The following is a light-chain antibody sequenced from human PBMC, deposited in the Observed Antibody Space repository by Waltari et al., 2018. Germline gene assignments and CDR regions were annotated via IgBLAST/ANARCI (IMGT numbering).Light chain of an antibody. V-gene: IGKV4-1*01. Sequence: DIVMTQSPDSLAVSLGERATINCKSSQSVLYSSNNKNYLAWYQQKPGQPPKLLIYWASTREYGVPDRFSGSGSGTDFTLTISSLQAEDVAVYYCQQFYSTPFPFGPGTKVDIK. CDR1: QSVLYSSNNKNY. J-gene: IGKJ3*01. CDR2: WAS. CDR3: QQFYSTPFP.